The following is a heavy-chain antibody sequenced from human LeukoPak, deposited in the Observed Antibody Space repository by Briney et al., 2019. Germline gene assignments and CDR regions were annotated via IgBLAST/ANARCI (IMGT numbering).Heavy chain of an antibody. J-gene: IGHJ3*02. CDR2: ISAYNGNT. Sequence: ASVKVSCKASGYTFTSYGISWVRQAPGQGLEWMGWISAYNGNTNYAQKLQGRVTMTTDTSTSTAYMELRSLRSDDTAVYYCAREKGYCSSTSCFDAFDIWGQGTMVTVSS. D-gene: IGHD2-2*01. V-gene: IGHV1-18*01. CDR3: AREKGYCSSTSCFDAFDI. CDR1: GYTFTSYG.